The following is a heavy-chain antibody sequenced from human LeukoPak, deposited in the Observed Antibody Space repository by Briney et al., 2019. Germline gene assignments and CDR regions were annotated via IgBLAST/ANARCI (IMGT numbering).Heavy chain of an antibody. CDR2: INPNSGGT. D-gene: IGHD3-10*01. Sequence: GASVKVSCKASGYTFTGYYMHWVRQAPGQGLEWMGWINPNSGGTNYAQKFRGRVTMTRDTSTSTVYMELSSLRSEDTAVYYCARGPRITLIRGGQWYYYMDVWGKGTTVTISS. J-gene: IGHJ6*03. V-gene: IGHV1-2*02. CDR1: GYTFTGYY. CDR3: ARGPRITLIRGGQWYYYMDV.